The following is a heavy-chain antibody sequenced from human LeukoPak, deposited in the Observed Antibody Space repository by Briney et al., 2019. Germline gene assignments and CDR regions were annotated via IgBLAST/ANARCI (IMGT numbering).Heavy chain of an antibody. CDR3: AKEFLPSSYYYDSSGYSGFKRYYYYYGMDV. CDR2: ISGSGGST. J-gene: IGHJ6*02. Sequence: PGGSLRLSCAASGFTFSSYAMSWVRQAPGKGLEWVSAISGSGGSTYYADSVKGRFTISRDNSKNTLYLQMNSLRAEDTAVYYCAKEFLPSSYYYDSSGYSGFKRYYYYYGMDVWGQGTTVTVSS. V-gene: IGHV3-23*01. D-gene: IGHD3-22*01. CDR1: GFTFSSYA.